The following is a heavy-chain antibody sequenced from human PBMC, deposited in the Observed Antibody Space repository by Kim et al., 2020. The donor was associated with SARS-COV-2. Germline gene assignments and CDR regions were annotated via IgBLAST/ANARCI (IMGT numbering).Heavy chain of an antibody. CDR3: TTLGVDIALVAEDFYGMDV. Sequence: GGSLRLSCAASGFSFSNAWMNWVRQAPGKGLEWVGRIKSKTDGGTTDYAAPVKGRFIISRDDSKNTLYLQMNSLKTEDTALYYCTTLGVDIALVAEDFYGMDVWGPGTTVTVSS. V-gene: IGHV3-15*01. CDR2: IKSKTDGGTT. J-gene: IGHJ6*02. CDR1: GFSFSNAW. D-gene: IGHD5-18*01.